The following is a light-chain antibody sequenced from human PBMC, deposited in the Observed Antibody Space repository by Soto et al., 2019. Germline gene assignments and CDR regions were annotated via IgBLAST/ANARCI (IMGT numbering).Light chain of an antibody. Sequence: DIQMTQSPSTLSASVGDRVTITCRASQSINIWLAWYQQKAGKAPKLLIYDASTLESGVPSRFSGSGSRTGFALTISSGQPDDVATKYYKEYNSWRGEWTFGQGTKLEIK. CDR1: QSINIW. CDR3: KEYNSWRGEWT. CDR2: DAS. J-gene: IGKJ1*01. V-gene: IGKV1-5*01.